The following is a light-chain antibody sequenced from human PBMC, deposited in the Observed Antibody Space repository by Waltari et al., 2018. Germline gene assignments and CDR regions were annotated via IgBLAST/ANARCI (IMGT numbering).Light chain of an antibody. J-gene: IGLJ2*01. Sequence: QSALTQPRSVSGSPGQSVTISCTGTRSDVGGYKYVSWYQQHPGKAPKLMIYDGSKRPSGVPDRFSGSKSGNTASLTISGLQAEDEADYFCCSYAGSSRVFGGGTKLTVL. CDR3: CSYAGSSRV. CDR2: DGS. V-gene: IGLV2-11*01. CDR1: RSDVGGYKY.